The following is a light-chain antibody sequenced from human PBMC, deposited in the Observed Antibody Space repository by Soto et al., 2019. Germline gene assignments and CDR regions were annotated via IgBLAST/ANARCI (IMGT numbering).Light chain of an antibody. J-gene: IGKJ1*01. CDR1: QTISGW. V-gene: IGKV1-5*03. CDR3: QHYNSYSEA. Sequence: DIQMTQSPSTLSGSVGDRVTITCRASQTISGWLAWYQQKPGKAPKLLIYKASTLKSGVPSRFSGSGSGTEFTLTISSLQPDDFATYDCQHYNSYSEAFGQGTKVDI. CDR2: KAS.